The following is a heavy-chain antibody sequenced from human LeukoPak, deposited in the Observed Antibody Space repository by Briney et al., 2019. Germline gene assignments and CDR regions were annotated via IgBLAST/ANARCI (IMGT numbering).Heavy chain of an antibody. J-gene: IGHJ4*02. CDR2: IYTSGST. V-gene: IGHV4-61*02. CDR1: GGPISSGSYY. CDR3: ARELLYSSSWYDPFDY. Sequence: SQTLSLTCTVSGGPISSGSYYWSWIRQPAGKGLEWIGRIYTSGSTNYNPSLKSRVTISVDTSKNQLSLKLSSVTAADTAVYYCARELLYSSSWYDPFDYWGQGTLVTVSS. D-gene: IGHD6-13*01.